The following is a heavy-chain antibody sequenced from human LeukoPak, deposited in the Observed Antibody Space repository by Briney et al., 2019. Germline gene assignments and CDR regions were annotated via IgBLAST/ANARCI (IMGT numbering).Heavy chain of an antibody. V-gene: IGHV3-23*01. CDR1: GYTFSNYA. Sequence: GGPLRLSCAASGYTFSNYAMSGARQAPGKGLEWVSAISGSGGSTYYADSVKGRFTISRDNSKNTLYLQMNSLRAEDTAVYYCTKGTIWLPFDYWGQGTLVTVSS. CDR3: TKGTIWLPFDY. D-gene: IGHD5-18*01. CDR2: ISGSGGST. J-gene: IGHJ4*02.